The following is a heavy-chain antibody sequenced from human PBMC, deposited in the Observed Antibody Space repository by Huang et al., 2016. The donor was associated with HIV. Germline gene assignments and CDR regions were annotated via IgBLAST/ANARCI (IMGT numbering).Heavy chain of an antibody. V-gene: IGHV7-4-1*02. CDR1: GYSFTKYA. CDR3: ARDGGRELLWFGELLGAFDI. J-gene: IGHJ3*02. D-gene: IGHD3-10*01. CDR2: INTNAGNP. Sequence: QVQLVQSGSELKKPGASVKVSCEASGYSFTKYAMNWVRQAPGKGLEWMGWINTNAGNPTDAQGFTGRFVFSLDTSVSTAYLQINSLKAEDTAVYYCARDGGRELLWFGELLGAFDIWGQGTMVTVSS.